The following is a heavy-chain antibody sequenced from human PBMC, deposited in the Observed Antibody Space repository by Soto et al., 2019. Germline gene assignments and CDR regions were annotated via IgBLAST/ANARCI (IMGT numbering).Heavy chain of an antibody. CDR2: IKAGNGNT. J-gene: IGHJ6*02. Sequence: ASVKVSCKASGYTFTSYAMHWVRQAPGQRLEWMGWIKAGNGNTKYSQKFQGRVTITRDTSASTAYMELSSLRSEDTAVYYCARTYCSGGSCELPSYYYGMDVWGQGTTVTVSS. CDR1: GYTFTSYA. V-gene: IGHV1-3*01. CDR3: ARTYCSGGSCELPSYYYGMDV. D-gene: IGHD2-15*01.